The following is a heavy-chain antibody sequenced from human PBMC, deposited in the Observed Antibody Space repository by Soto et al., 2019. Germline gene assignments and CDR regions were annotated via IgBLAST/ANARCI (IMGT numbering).Heavy chain of an antibody. J-gene: IGHJ5*01. CDR1: GFSFSINGVA. CDR3: ANKRDVSRGFKS. CDR2: IYGDDDQ. Sequence: QITLKESGPTLVKPTQTLTLTCTFSGFSFSINGVAVGWIRQPPGQALEWLALIYGDDDQRYNPSLKNRLTITKDTSRNQVVLTITNLDPVDTATYYSANKRDVSRGFKSWGQGTLVTVSS. V-gene: IGHV2-5*02.